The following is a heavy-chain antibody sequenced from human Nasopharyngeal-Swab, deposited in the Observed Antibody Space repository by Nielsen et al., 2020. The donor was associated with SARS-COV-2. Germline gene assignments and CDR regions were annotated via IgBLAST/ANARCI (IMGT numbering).Heavy chain of an antibody. Sequence: GESLKISCAASGFSFSTYIMNWVRHAPGKGLEWRSSNSGDSGAKYQADSRKGRFTISRDNAKNSLYLEMNSLRADDTAVYYCLRGDSRDYWGPGTLVSVSS. CDR1: GFSFSTYI. J-gene: IGHJ4*02. CDR3: LRGDSRDY. V-gene: IGHV3-21*01. CDR2: NSGDSGAK. D-gene: IGHD3-22*01.